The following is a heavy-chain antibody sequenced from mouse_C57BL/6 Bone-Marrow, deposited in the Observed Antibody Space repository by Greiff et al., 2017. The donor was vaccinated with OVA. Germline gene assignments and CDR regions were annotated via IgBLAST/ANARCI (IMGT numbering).Heavy chain of an antibody. Sequence: EVMLVESGPELVKPGASVKISCKASGYSFTGYFMNWVKQSHGKSLEWIGRINPYNGDTFYNQKFKGKATLTVDKSSSTAHMELLSLTSEDFAVYYCARLCDGDYYAMDYWGQGTSVTVSS. D-gene: IGHD2-3*01. CDR2: INPYNGDT. CDR1: GYSFTGYF. J-gene: IGHJ4*01. V-gene: IGHV1-37*01. CDR3: ARLCDGDYYAMDY.